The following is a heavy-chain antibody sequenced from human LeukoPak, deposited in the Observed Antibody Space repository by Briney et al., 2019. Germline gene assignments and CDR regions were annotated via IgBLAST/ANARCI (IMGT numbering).Heavy chain of an antibody. J-gene: IGHJ4*02. D-gene: IGHD6-13*01. V-gene: IGHV4-39*01. CDR1: GGSISSSAYS. Sequence: SETLSLTCTVSGGSISSSAYSWGWIRQPPGKGLDWIGNIYDSGNTYYNPSLKSRVTISVDTSKNQFSLKLNSVTAADTAVYYCARQYGPGYSTTWYFDYWGLGTLVTVYS. CDR2: IYDSGNT. CDR3: ARQYGPGYSTTWYFDY.